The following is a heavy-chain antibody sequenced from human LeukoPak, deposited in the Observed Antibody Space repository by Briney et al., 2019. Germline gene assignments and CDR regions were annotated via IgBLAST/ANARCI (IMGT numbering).Heavy chain of an antibody. CDR1: GFTFSSYS. D-gene: IGHD1-26*01. J-gene: IGHJ4*02. Sequence: GGSLRLSCAATGFTFSSYSMNWVRQAPGKGLEWVSYISSSSSTRYYADSVKGRFTISRDNAKNSLYMQMNSLRAEDTAVYYCARAGSGTDYWGQGTLVTVSS. V-gene: IGHV3-48*01. CDR2: ISSSSSTR. CDR3: ARAGSGTDY.